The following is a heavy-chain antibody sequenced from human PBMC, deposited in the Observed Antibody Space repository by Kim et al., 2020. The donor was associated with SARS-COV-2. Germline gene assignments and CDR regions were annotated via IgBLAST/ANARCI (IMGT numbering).Heavy chain of an antibody. V-gene: IGHV3-23*01. CDR3: AKDRGGMNSYGYGVDY. CDR1: GFTFSTYG. J-gene: IGHJ4*02. Sequence: GGSLRLSCAASGFTFSTYGMSWVRQAPGKGLEWVSGISGSGGSTYYADSVKGRFTISRDNSKNTLSLQMNTLRAEDTALYYCAKDRGGMNSYGYGVDYWGQGTLVTVSA. D-gene: IGHD5-18*01. CDR2: ISGSGGST.